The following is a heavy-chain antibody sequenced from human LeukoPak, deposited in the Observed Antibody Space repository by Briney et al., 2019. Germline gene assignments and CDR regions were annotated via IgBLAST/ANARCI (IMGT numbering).Heavy chain of an antibody. Sequence: GGSLRLSCAASGNYWMHWVRQVPGKGLVWVSHINSDGSWTSYADSVKGRFTISKDNAKNTVYLQMNSLRAEGTAVYYCVSFYGTYWGRGTLVTVSS. D-gene: IGHD2/OR15-2a*01. J-gene: IGHJ4*02. CDR1: GNYW. V-gene: IGHV3-74*01. CDR2: INSDGSWT. CDR3: VSFYGTY.